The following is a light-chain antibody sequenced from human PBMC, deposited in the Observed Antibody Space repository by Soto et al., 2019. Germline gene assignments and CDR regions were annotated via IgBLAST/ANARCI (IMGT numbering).Light chain of an antibody. J-gene: IGKJ4*01. V-gene: IGKV3-15*01. Sequence: EIVMTQSPATLSLSPRARATLSCRANQHVGNNLAWYQQRPGQAPRLLIYGASTRAPGIPDRFSGSGSGTEFTLTISSLQSEDFAVYYCQHYNNKRPLLTFGGGTKVE. CDR2: GAS. CDR1: QHVGNN. CDR3: QHYNNKRPLLT.